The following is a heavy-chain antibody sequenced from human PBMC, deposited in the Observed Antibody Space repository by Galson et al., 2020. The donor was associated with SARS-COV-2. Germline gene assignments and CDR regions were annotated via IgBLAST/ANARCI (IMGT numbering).Heavy chain of an antibody. CDR1: GYTFTSYG. Sequence: ASVKVSCKASGYTFTSYGISWVRQAPGQGLEWMGWISAYNGNTNYAQKLQGRVTMTTDTSTSTAYMELRSLRSDDTAVYYCAGPSDLYYYYYYGMDVWGQGTTVTVSS. CDR2: ISAYNGNT. V-gene: IGHV1-18*01. J-gene: IGHJ6*02. CDR3: AGPSDLYYYYYYGMDV.